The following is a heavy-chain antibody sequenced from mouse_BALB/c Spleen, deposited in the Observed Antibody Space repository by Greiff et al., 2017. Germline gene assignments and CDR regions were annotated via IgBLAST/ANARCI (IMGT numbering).Heavy chain of an antibody. Sequence: QVQLQQPGAELVKPGASVKLSCKASGYTFTSYWMHWVKQRPGQGLEWIGEINPSNGRTNYNEKFKSKATLTVDKSSSTAYMQLSSLTSEDSAVYYCARRVYDQRFAYWGQGTLVTVSA. CDR3: ARRVYDQRFAY. J-gene: IGHJ3*01. V-gene: IGHV1S81*02. CDR2: INPSNGRT. D-gene: IGHD2-3*01. CDR1: GYTFTSYW.